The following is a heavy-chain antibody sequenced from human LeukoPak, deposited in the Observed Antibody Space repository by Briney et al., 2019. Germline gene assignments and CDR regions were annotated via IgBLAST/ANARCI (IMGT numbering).Heavy chain of an antibody. J-gene: IGHJ4*02. CDR3: ARERTPGSGYGVDY. Sequence: ASVKVSCKASGYTFTGYYIHWVRQAPGQGLEWMGWINPNINGTNYAQKFQGRVTMTGDRSISTAYMELSRLRFDDTAVYYCARERTPGSGYGVDYWGQGTLVTVSS. CDR1: GYTFTGYY. V-gene: IGHV1-2*02. D-gene: IGHD6-25*01. CDR2: INPNINGT.